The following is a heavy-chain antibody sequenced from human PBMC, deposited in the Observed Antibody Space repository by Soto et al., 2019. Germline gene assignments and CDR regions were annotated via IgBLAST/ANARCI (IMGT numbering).Heavy chain of an antibody. CDR2: LSSSSSYI. CDR3: ARVQVVRGWFDP. J-gene: IGHJ5*02. Sequence: EVQLVASGGGLVKPVGSLRLSCAASGFTFSSYSMNWVRQAPGKGLEWVSSLSSSSSYIYYADSVNGRFTISRDNAKNSLYLQMNSLRAEDTAVYSCARVQVVRGWFDPWGQGTLVSVTS. CDR1: GFTFSSYS. D-gene: IGHD3-10*01. V-gene: IGHV3-21*01.